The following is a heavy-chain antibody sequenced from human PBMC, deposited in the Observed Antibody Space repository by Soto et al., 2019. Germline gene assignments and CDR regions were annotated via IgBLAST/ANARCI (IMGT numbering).Heavy chain of an antibody. CDR3: ATELGENPASPFDA. D-gene: IGHD3-10*01. Sequence: QVQLVQSGADVKKPGSSVKVSCQASGVTFSSETLGWVRQAPGQGLEWVGGIIPLVGTASYAQKFQGRVTMTADEATSTVYMELSSLRADDTAVYFCATELGENPASPFDAWGQGTLVTVSS. V-gene: IGHV1-69*01. CDR1: GVTFSSET. CDR2: IIPLVGTA. J-gene: IGHJ4*02.